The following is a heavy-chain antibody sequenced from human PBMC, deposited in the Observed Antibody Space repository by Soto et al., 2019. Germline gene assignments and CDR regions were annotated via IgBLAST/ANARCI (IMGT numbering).Heavy chain of an antibody. J-gene: IGHJ5*02. CDR1: GGSFSGYY. V-gene: IGHV4-34*01. CDR2: ISLSGNT. Sequence: QVHLQQWGAGLLKPSETLSLTCGVYGGSFSGYYWNWIRQPPGKGLEWIGEISLSGNTKYNTSLKSRLTISLATSKIQFSLKLNSVTAADTAVYYCVRVSTPSPMILVEGAGWFDPWGQGTLVTVSS. CDR3: VRVSTPSPMILVEGAGWFDP. D-gene: IGHD2-15*01.